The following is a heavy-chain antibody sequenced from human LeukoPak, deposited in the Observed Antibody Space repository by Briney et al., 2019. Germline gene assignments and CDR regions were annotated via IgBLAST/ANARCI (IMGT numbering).Heavy chain of an antibody. CDR2: ISAYNGNT. CDR3: ARLHAGGSSAVYYYGMDV. CDR1: GYTFTSYG. V-gene: IGHV1-18*01. J-gene: IGHJ6*02. D-gene: IGHD6-6*01. Sequence: ASVKVSCKASGYTFTSYGISWVRQAPGQGLEWMGWISAYNGNTNHAQKLQGRVTMTTDTSTSTAYMELSSLRSEDTAVYYCARLHAGGSSAVYYYGMDVWGQGTTVTVSS.